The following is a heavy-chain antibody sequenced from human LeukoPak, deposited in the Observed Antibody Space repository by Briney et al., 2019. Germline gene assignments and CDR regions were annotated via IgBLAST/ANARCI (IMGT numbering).Heavy chain of an antibody. D-gene: IGHD3-3*01. CDR1: GGTFSSYA. Sequence: SVKVSCKASGGTFSSYAISWVRQAPGQGLEWMGRIIPILGIANYAQKFQGRVTITADKSTSTAYMELSSLRSEDTAVYYCARHAWYDFWSGYLGVYYYGMDVWGQGTTVTVSS. J-gene: IGHJ6*02. CDR2: IIPILGIA. CDR3: ARHAWYDFWSGYLGVYYYGMDV. V-gene: IGHV1-69*04.